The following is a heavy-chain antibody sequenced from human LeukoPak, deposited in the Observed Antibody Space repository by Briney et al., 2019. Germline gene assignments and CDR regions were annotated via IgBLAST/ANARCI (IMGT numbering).Heavy chain of an antibody. CDR3: ARGGFYCGRDCYVDY. CDR2: IDHSGST. CDR1: GGSFSPYY. J-gene: IGHJ4*02. D-gene: IGHD2-21*02. Sequence: SETLSLTCAVYGGSFSPYYWSWIRQPPGKGLEWIGEIDHSGSTNYNPSLKSRVTISVDTSKNQFSLKLSSVTAADTAVYYCARGGFYCGRDCYVDYWGQGTLVTVSS. V-gene: IGHV4-34*01.